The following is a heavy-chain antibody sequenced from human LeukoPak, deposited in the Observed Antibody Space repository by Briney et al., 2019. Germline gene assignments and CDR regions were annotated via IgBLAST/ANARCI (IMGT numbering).Heavy chain of an antibody. CDR2: IIPIFGTA. V-gene: IGHV1-69*13. Sequence: SVKVSCKASGGTFSSYAISWVRQAPGQGLEWMGGIIPIFGTANYAQKFQGRVTITADESTSTAYMELSSLRSEDTAVYYCARGPRWRPSDYYYYYYMDVWGKGTTVTVSS. CDR1: GGTFSSYA. D-gene: IGHD2-21*02. CDR3: ARGPRWRPSDYYYYYYMDV. J-gene: IGHJ6*03.